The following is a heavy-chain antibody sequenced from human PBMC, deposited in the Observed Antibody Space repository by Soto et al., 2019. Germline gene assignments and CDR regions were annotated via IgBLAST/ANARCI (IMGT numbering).Heavy chain of an antibody. CDR3: ARGNHDYGDYEANYYFDY. D-gene: IGHD4-17*01. J-gene: IGHJ4*02. Sequence: SETLSLTCAVYGGSFSGYYWSWIRQPPGKGLEWIGEINHSGSTNHNPSLKSRVTISVDTSKNQFSLKLSSVTAADTAVYYCARGNHDYGDYEANYYFDYRGQGTLVTVSS. CDR2: INHSGST. V-gene: IGHV4-34*01. CDR1: GGSFSGYY.